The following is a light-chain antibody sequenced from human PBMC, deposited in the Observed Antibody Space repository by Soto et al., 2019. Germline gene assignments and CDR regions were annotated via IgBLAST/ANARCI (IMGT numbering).Light chain of an antibody. V-gene: IGKV3-11*01. CDR1: QSVSSY. CDR2: DAS. J-gene: IGKJ5*01. Sequence: EIALTQSPATLSLSPGEGATLSCRASQSVSSYLAWYQQRPGQAPRLLIYDASNRATGIPARFSGSGSGTDFILTISSLEPEDFAVYYCQQRSNWPPTFGQRTRLEIK. CDR3: QQRSNWPPT.